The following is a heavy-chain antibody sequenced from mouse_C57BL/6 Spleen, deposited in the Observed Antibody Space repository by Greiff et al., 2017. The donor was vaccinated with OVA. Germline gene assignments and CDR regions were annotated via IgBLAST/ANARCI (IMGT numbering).Heavy chain of an antibody. Sequence: QVQLQQPGTELVKPGASVKLSCKASGYTFTSYWMHWVKQRPGQGLEWIGNINPSNGGTNYNEKFKSKATLTVDKSSSTAYMQLSSLTSEDSAVYYCATITTVVAHYYAMDYWGQGTSVTVSS. CDR1: GYTFTSYW. CDR2: INPSNGGT. D-gene: IGHD1-1*01. V-gene: IGHV1-53*01. J-gene: IGHJ4*01. CDR3: ATITTVVAHYYAMDY.